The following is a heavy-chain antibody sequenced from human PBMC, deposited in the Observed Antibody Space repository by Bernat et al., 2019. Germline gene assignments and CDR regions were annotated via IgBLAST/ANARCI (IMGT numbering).Heavy chain of an antibody. D-gene: IGHD6-13*01. CDR3: ARDRAAAGDWYFDL. CDR1: GGTFSSYA. Sequence: GSSVKVSCKASGGTFSSYAISWVRQAPGQGLEWVGGIIPIFGTANYAQKFQGRVTITADKSTSTAYMELSSLRSEDTAVYYCARDRAAAGDWYFDLWGRGTLVTVSS. CDR2: IIPIFGTA. J-gene: IGHJ2*01. V-gene: IGHV1-69*06.